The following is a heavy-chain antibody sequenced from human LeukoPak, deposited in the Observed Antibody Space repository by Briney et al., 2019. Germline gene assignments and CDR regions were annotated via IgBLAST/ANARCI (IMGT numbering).Heavy chain of an antibody. CDR1: GGSISTFF. Sequence: SETLSLTCTASGGSISTFFWTWIRQSAGKGLEWIGRIYMGTTYYNPSVESRATISVDTSNNRFSLKLTSLTAADTAVYYCARGTEMTSSSGYYSFDYWGRGSLVTVSS. CDR3: ARGTEMTSSSGYYSFDY. CDR2: IYMGTT. J-gene: IGHJ4*02. V-gene: IGHV4-4*07. D-gene: IGHD3-22*01.